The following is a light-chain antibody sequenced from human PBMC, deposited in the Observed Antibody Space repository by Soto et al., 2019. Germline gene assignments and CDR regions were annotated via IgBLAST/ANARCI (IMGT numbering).Light chain of an antibody. CDR1: QGISSD. CDR2: GAS. V-gene: IGKV1-9*01. CDR3: QQLNIYPLT. Sequence: DIQLTQSPSFLSASVGDRVTITCRASQGISSDLAWYQQKPGKAPNLLIYGASNLQTGVPSRFSGSGSGTEFTLTISSLQPEDFATYYCQQLNIYPLTFGQGTRLEIK. J-gene: IGKJ5*01.